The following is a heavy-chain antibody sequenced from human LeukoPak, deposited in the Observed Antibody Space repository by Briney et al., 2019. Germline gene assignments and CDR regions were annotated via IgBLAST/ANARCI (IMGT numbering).Heavy chain of an antibody. Sequence: PSETLSLTCNVSGCSISVYFWSGIRQPPRKGLEWIGHIYYKGNTNYNPSLKSRVTISVDTSKNQFSLKLSSVTAADTAVYYCARFSGGRLRFLEWRQFDYWGQGTLVTVSS. CDR1: GCSISVYF. CDR2: IYYKGNT. D-gene: IGHD3-3*01. J-gene: IGHJ4*02. V-gene: IGHV4-59*12. CDR3: ARFSGGRLRFLEWRQFDY.